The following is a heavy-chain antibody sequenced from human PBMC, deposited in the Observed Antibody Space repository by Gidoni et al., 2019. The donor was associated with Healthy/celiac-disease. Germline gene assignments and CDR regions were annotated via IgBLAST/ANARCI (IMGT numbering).Heavy chain of an antibody. CDR2: IYYSGST. CDR1: GGSISSYY. V-gene: IGHV4-59*08. D-gene: IGHD3-10*01. Sequence: QVQLQESGPGLVKPSETLSLTCTVSGGSISSYYWSWIRQPPGKGLEWIGYIYYSGSTNYNPSLKSRVTISVDTSKNQFSLKRSSVTAADTAVYYCARHDRRYYGSGSYELDPWGQGTLVTVPS. CDR3: ARHDRRYYGSGSYELDP. J-gene: IGHJ5*02.